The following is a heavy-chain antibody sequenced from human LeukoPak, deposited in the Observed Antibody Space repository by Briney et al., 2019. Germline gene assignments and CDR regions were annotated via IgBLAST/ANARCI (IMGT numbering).Heavy chain of an antibody. V-gene: IGHV4-4*02. CDR3: ARGIAAASERALDI. Sequence: GSLRLSCAASGFTFSSYAMSWVRQPPGKGLEWIGEIYHSGSTNYNPSLKSRVTISVDTSKNQFSLKLTSVTAADTAVYYCARGIAAASERALDIWGQGTTVTVSS. CDR2: IYHSGST. D-gene: IGHD6-13*01. J-gene: IGHJ3*02. CDR1: GFTFSSYAM.